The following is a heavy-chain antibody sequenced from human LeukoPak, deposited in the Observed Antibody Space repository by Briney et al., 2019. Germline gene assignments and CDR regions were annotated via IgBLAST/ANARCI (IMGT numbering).Heavy chain of an antibody. Sequence: GGSLRLSCAASGFTFNSYAMSWVRQAPGKGPEWVSTFGRSGSDTYYSDSVKGRFTIFRDNSKNTLYLQMNSLRDEDTAVHYCAKGSLGSWYYFDYWGQGTLVTVSS. CDR1: GFTFNSYA. CDR2: FGRSGSDT. J-gene: IGHJ4*02. D-gene: IGHD6-13*01. V-gene: IGHV3-23*01. CDR3: AKGSLGSWYYFDY.